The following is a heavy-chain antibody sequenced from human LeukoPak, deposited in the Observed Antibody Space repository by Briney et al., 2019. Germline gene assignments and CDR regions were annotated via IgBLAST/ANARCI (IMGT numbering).Heavy chain of an antibody. V-gene: IGHV3-23*01. D-gene: IGHD1-26*01. J-gene: IGHJ4*02. CDR2: ISESGVGT. Sequence: GGSLRLACAASGFTFRTYAMNWVRQAPGKGLEWVSGISESGVGTNYADSVKGRFTTSRDNSKNTLYLQMNSLRAEDTAVYYCAKVEVGATIDNWGQGNLVTVSS. CDR1: GFTFRTYA. CDR3: AKVEVGATIDN.